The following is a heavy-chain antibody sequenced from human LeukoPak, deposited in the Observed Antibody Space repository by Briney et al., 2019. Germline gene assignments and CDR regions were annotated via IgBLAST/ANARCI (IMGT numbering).Heavy chain of an antibody. D-gene: IGHD6-13*01. CDR3: ARESKEWGKQQLMMWYMDV. CDR2: IIPIFGTA. J-gene: IGHJ6*03. Sequence: ASVKVSCKASGGTFSSYAISWVRQAPGQGLEWMGGIIPIFGTANYAQKFQGRVTITTDESTSTAYMELSSLRSEDTAVYYCARESKEWGKQQLMMWYMDVWGKGTTVTVSS. V-gene: IGHV1-69*05. CDR1: GGTFSSYA.